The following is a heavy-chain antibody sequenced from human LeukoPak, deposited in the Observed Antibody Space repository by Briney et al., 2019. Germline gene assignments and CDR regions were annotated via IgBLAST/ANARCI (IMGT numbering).Heavy chain of an antibody. Sequence: GGSLRLSCAASGFPFGDFAMTWVRQVPGGGLRWVSTITRSGQNTYYADSVKGRFTISRDDYKGMLYLQMNNLRAEDTAMYYCVKDDYRSIPGCVIDALVVWGQGTVVTVSS. D-gene: IGHD4-11*01. CDR2: ITRSGQNT. J-gene: IGHJ3*01. CDR3: VKDDYRSIPGCVIDALVV. CDR1: GFPFGDFA. V-gene: IGHV3-23*01.